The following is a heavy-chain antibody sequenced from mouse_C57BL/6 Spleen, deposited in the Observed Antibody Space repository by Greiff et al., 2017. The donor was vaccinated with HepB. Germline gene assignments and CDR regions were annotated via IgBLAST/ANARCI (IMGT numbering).Heavy chain of an antibody. V-gene: IGHV3-6*01. CDR3: ARDWLGPRGSSPMDY. CDR2: ISYDGSN. Sequence: EVQLQESGPGLVKPSQSLSLTCSVTGYSITSGYYWNWIRQFPGNKLEWMGYISYDGSNNYNPSLKNRISITRDTSKNQFFLKLNSVTTEDTATYYCARDWLGPRGSSPMDYWGQGTSVTVSS. CDR1: GYSITSGYY. D-gene: IGHD1-1*01. J-gene: IGHJ4*01.